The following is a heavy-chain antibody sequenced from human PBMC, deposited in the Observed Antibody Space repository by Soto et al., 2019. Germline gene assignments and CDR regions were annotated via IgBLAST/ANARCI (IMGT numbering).Heavy chain of an antibody. CDR1: GFTFSTYW. Sequence: EVQLVESGGGLVQPGGSLRLSCAASGFTFSTYWMSWVRQAPGKGLEWVANIKENGSEKDYVDSVKGRFTISRDNAKNSLYLQLNRLRPEDRAVYYCAREEWFFDYWGQGTLVTVSS. D-gene: IGHD3-3*01. CDR3: AREEWFFDY. V-gene: IGHV3-7*04. CDR2: IKENGSEK. J-gene: IGHJ4*02.